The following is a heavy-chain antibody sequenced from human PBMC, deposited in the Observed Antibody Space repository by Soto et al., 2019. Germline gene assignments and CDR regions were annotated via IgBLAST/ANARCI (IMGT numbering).Heavy chain of an antibody. D-gene: IGHD6-19*01. V-gene: IGHV3-30*18. J-gene: IGHJ4*02. CDR2: ISYDGSNK. Sequence: PGGSLRLSCAASGFTFRSYGMHWVRQAPGKGLEWVAVISYDGSNKYYADSVKGRFTISRDNSKNTLYLQMNSLRAEDTAVYYCAKDWSGYSSGWYVYWGQGTLVTVSS. CDR3: AKDWSGYSSGWYVY. CDR1: GFTFRSYG.